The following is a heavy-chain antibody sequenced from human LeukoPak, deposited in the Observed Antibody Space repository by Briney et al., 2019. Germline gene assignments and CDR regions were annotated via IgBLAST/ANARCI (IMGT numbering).Heavy chain of an antibody. D-gene: IGHD4-17*01. Sequence: ASVKVSCKASGYTFTSYGITWVRQAPGQGLEWMARISAYNGKTNYAQRFQGRVTMTTDTSTSTAYMELRSLRSDDTAVYYCARDGPDYGDYINFDYWGQGTLVTVSS. CDR2: ISAYNGKT. CDR3: ARDGPDYGDYINFDY. V-gene: IGHV1-18*01. J-gene: IGHJ4*02. CDR1: GYTFTSYG.